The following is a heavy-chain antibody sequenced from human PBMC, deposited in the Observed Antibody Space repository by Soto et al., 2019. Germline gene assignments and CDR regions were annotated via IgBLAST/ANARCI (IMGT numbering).Heavy chain of an antibody. J-gene: IGHJ2*01. Sequence: SETLSLTCTVSGGSISSDYYYWNWIRHLPGRGLEWVGYVSSSGYTYYNPSLKSRLSISVDPSKNQFSLTLNSVTAADTAVYYCARPPRYCPNGACSSYWYFDIWGRGTLVTVXS. D-gene: IGHD2-8*01. CDR3: ARPPRYCPNGACSSYWYFDI. V-gene: IGHV4-31*03. CDR1: GGSISSDYYY. CDR2: VSSSGYT.